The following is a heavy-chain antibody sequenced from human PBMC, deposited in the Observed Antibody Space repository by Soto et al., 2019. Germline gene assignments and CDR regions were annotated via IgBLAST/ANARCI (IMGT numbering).Heavy chain of an antibody. J-gene: IGHJ4*02. CDR2: ISYFGNT. D-gene: IGHD5-18*01. CDR3: ARHGSTVDTEGAFDY. V-gene: IGHV4-59*08. CDR1: GDSISPFS. Sequence: SETLSLTCTVSGDSISPFSWSWVRQPPGKGLQWIGYISYFGNTNYNPSLKSRVTISLDTSKNHFSLQLRSVTAADTAMYFCARHGSTVDTEGAFDYWGQGPLVTVSS.